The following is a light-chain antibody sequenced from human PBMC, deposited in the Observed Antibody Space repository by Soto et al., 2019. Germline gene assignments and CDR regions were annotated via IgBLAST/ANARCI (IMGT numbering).Light chain of an antibody. V-gene: IGKV3-15*01. Sequence: EVEMTQSPATLSVSPGEGATLSCRASQSVNSNLACYQQRPGQAPRRLIYGSSTRATGIPARFSGSGSGTEFTLTISSLQSEDLAIYYCQQYIDWPPRYTFGQGTKLEIK. J-gene: IGKJ2*01. CDR1: QSVNSN. CDR2: GSS. CDR3: QQYIDWPPRYT.